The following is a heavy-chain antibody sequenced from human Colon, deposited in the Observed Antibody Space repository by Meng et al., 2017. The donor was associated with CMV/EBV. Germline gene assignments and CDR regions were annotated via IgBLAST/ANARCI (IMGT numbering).Heavy chain of an antibody. CDR3: ARAYPSYFFDS. Sequence: SVSGGSINSGGYYWIWIRQPPGKGLEWIGYVYFSGSTYYTPSLQSRITISVDTSKSQFSLKLNSVTTADTAVYYCARAYPSYFFDSWGQGTLVTVSS. CDR2: VYFSGST. CDR1: GGSINSGGYY. J-gene: IGHJ4*02. V-gene: IGHV4-30-4*01.